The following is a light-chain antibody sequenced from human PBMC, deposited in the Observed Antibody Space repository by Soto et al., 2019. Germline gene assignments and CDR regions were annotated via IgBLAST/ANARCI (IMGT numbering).Light chain of an antibody. Sequence: QSDLTQPPSVSGSPGQSITISCTGTSSDVGTYNHVSWYQQHPGKAPKLMIYDVGNRPSGVSNRFSGSKSGNTASLTISGLQAEDEADYYCSSYTTSTTLGVFGTGTKVTVL. J-gene: IGLJ1*01. CDR1: SSDVGTYNH. V-gene: IGLV2-14*01. CDR2: DVG. CDR3: SSYTTSTTLGV.